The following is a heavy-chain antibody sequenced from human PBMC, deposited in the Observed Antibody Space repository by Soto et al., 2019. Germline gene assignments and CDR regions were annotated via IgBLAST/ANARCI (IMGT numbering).Heavy chain of an antibody. J-gene: IGHJ6*02. CDR3: ARLGYYDFWSGYYYYYGMDV. CDR2: IYYSGST. Sequence: ASETLSLTCTVSGGSISSSSYYWGWIRQPPGKGLEWIGSIYYSGSTYYNPSLKSRVTISVDTSKNQFSLKLSSVTAADTAVYYCARLGYYDFWSGYYYYYGMDVWGQGTTVTVSS. D-gene: IGHD3-3*01. V-gene: IGHV4-39*01. CDR1: GGSISSSSYY.